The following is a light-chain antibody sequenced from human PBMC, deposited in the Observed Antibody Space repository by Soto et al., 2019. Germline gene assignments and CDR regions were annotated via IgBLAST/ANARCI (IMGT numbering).Light chain of an antibody. CDR1: QSISDT. CDR3: QQYNNWPWT. J-gene: IGKJ1*01. V-gene: IGKV3-15*01. Sequence: EIGMTQSPATLSVSPGGRATLSCRASQSISDTLAWYQQKPGQAPRLLIYGASTRATGIPARFSGSGSGTEFTLTISSLHSEDFAVYYCQQYNNWPWTFGQGTKVDI. CDR2: GAS.